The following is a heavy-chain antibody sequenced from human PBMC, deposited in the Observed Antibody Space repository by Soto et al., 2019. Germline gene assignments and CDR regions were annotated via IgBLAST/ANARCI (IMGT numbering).Heavy chain of an antibody. D-gene: IGHD3-3*01. CDR3: ARADFDFWSGYSPFDY. J-gene: IGHJ4*02. Sequence: QVQLVQSRAEVKKPGASVKVSCKASGYTLTSYGISWVRQAPGQGLEWVGWISPYNGNTNYAQKLHDRVTLTTDTSTSTAYMELRSLRPDDTAVYSCARADFDFWSGYSPFDYWGQGTLVTVSS. CDR1: GYTLTSYG. CDR2: ISPYNGNT. V-gene: IGHV1-18*01.